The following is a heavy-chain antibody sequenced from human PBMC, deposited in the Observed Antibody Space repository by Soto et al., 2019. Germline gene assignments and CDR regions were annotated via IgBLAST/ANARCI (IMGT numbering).Heavy chain of an antibody. CDR3: ARAGYSSGWYGPDYYYGMDV. J-gene: IGHJ6*02. V-gene: IGHV3-13*01. D-gene: IGHD6-19*01. Sequence: EVQLVESGGGLVQPGGSLRLSCAASGFTFSSYDMHWVRQATGKGLEWVSAIGTAGDTYYPGSVKGRFTISRENAKNSLYLKMNSLRAGDTAVYYCARAGYSSGWYGPDYYYGMDVWGQGTTVTVSS. CDR1: GFTFSSYD. CDR2: IGTAGDT.